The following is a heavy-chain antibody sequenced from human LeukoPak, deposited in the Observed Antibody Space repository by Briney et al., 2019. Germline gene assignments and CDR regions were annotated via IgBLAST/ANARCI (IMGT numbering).Heavy chain of an antibody. CDR2: IYYSGST. CDR1: GGSVSSYY. D-gene: IGHD5-18*01. V-gene: IGHV4-59*02. J-gene: IGHJ6*03. Sequence: SETLSLTCTVSGGSVSSYYWSWIRQPPGKGLEWIGYIYYSGSTNYNPSLKSRVTISVDTSKNHFSLKLSSVTAADTAVYYCARTTEGGYTYDYFYYYYMDVWGKGTTVTISS. CDR3: ARTTEGGYTYDYFYYYYMDV.